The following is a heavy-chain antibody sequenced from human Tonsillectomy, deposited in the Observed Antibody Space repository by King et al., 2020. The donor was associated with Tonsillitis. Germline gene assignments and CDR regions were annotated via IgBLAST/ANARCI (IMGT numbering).Heavy chain of an antibody. D-gene: IGHD1-7*01. Sequence: QMQLQESGPGLVKPSETLSLTCTVSGGSISSYYWSWIRQPPGKGLEWIGYIYYSGSTNYNPSLKSRVTISVDTSKNQFSLKLSSVTAADTAVYYCSRGKDRWYNWNYDPLYYYYYYMDVWGKGTTVTVSS. CDR3: SRGKDRWYNWNYDPLYYYYYYMDV. CDR2: IYYSGST. V-gene: IGHV4-59*01. CDR1: GGSISSYY. J-gene: IGHJ6*03.